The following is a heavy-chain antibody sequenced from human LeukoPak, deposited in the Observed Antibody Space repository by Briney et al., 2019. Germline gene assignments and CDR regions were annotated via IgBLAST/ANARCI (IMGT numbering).Heavy chain of an antibody. CDR3: ARLFAVAGARDFDY. CDR2: IYYSGST. D-gene: IGHD6-19*01. V-gene: IGHV4-59*08. CDR1: GGSISSYY. Sequence: SETLSLTCTVSGGSISSYYWSWTRQPPGKGLEWIGYIYYSGSTNYNPSLKSRVTISVDTSKNQFSLKLSSVTAADTAVYYCARLFAVAGARDFDYWGQGTLVTVSS. J-gene: IGHJ4*02.